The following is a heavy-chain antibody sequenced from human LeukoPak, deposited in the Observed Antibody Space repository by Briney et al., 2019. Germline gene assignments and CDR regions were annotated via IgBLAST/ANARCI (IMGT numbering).Heavy chain of an antibody. CDR2: ISDTGGGA. Sequence: PGGSLRLSCAASGFTFSSYAMTWARQAPGKGLEWASSISDTGGGAYYIDSVKGRFTISRDNSNNTVYLQMSSLRAEDTAVYYCVKDSLRGKTSWGQGTLVTVSS. J-gene: IGHJ5*02. D-gene: IGHD3-16*01. V-gene: IGHV3-23*01. CDR3: VKDSLRGKTS. CDR1: GFTFSSYA.